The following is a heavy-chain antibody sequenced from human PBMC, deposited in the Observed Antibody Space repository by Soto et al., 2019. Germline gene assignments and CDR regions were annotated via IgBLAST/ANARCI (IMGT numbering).Heavy chain of an antibody. CDR1: GFTFSSYG. Sequence: VGSLRLSCAASGFTFSSYGMHWVRQAPGKGLEWVAVISYDGSNKYYADSVKGRFTISRDNSKNTLYLQMNSLRAEDTAVYYCARELGSGSYYTLDYYGMDVWGQGTTVTVSS. CDR2: ISYDGSNK. V-gene: IGHV3-30*03. CDR3: ARELGSGSYYTLDYYGMDV. J-gene: IGHJ6*02. D-gene: IGHD3-10*01.